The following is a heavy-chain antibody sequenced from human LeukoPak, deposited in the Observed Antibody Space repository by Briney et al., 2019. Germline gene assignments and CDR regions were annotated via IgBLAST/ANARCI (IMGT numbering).Heavy chain of an antibody. CDR1: GFTFSDNG. D-gene: IGHD6-19*01. V-gene: IGHV3-33*06. CDR3: AKGYSSGWYYFDY. J-gene: IGHJ4*02. CDR2: ILYDGSNK. Sequence: PGGSLRLSCAASGFTFSDNGMHWVRQAPGKGLEWVAVILYDGSNKYYADSVKGRFTISRDNSKNTLYLQMNSLRAEDTAVYYCAKGYSSGWYYFDYWGQGTLVTVSS.